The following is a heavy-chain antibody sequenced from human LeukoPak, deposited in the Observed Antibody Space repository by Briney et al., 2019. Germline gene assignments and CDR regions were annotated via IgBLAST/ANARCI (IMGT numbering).Heavy chain of an antibody. CDR1: GGSFSGYY. J-gene: IGHJ4*02. V-gene: IGHV4-34*01. CDR3: ARAKIYDYVWGSYRYPFDY. CDR2: INHSGST. Sequence: PSETLSLTCAVYGGSFSGYYWSWIRQPPGKGLEWIGEINHSGSTNYNPSLKSRVTISVDTSKNQFSLKLSSVTAADTAVYYCARAKIYDYVWGSYRYPFDYWGQGTLVTVSS. D-gene: IGHD3-16*02.